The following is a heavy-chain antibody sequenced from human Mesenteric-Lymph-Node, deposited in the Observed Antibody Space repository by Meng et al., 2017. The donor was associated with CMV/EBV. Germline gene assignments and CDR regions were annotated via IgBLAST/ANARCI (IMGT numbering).Heavy chain of an antibody. D-gene: IGHD1-20*01. CDR3: ARGTITGTLRTFDY. J-gene: IGHJ4*02. CDR1: GGSISSSSYY. CDR2: IYYSGST. Sequence: SETLSLTCTVSGGSISSSSYYWGWIRQPPGKGLEWIGSIYYSGSTYYNPSLKSRVTTSVDTSKNQFSLKLSSVTAADTAVYYCARGTITGTLRTFDYWGQGTLVTVSS. V-gene: IGHV4-39*07.